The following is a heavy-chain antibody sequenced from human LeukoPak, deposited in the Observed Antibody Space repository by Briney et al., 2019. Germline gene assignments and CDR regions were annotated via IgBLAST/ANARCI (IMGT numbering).Heavy chain of an antibody. CDR1: GGTFSSYA. J-gene: IGHJ4*02. Sequence: SVKVSCKASGGTFSSYAISWVRQAPGQGLEWMGGIIPIFGTANYAQKFQGRVTITADESTSTAYMELSSLRSEDTAVYYCASRYYYDSSGYYYLYFDYWSQGTLVTVSS. D-gene: IGHD3-22*01. V-gene: IGHV1-69*13. CDR2: IIPIFGTA. CDR3: ASRYYYDSSGYYYLYFDY.